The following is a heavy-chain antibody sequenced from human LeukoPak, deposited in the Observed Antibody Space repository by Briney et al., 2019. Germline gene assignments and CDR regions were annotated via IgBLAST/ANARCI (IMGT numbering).Heavy chain of an antibody. J-gene: IGHJ4*02. CDR2: VYFSGST. Sequence: SETLSLTCTVSGGSVNSGTYYWSWIRQPPGKGLEWLGYVYFSGSTNYNPSLKSRVTISVDTSANQFSLKLSSVTAPDTAVYYCARHEDRNWYFDHWGQGTLVTVSS. V-gene: IGHV4-61*01. D-gene: IGHD1-1*01. CDR3: ARHEDRNWYFDH. CDR1: GGSVNSGTYY.